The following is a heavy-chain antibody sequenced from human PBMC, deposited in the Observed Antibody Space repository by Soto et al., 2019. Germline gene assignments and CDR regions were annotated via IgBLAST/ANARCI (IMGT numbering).Heavy chain of an antibody. CDR1: GLTFSHYG. Sequence: GGSLRLSCVASGLTFSHYGMHWVRQVSGKGLEWVAVISCDGSLKFYEDSVKGRFTISRDNSRNTLYLEMNGLRPEDTAVYYCAKEADYCVSSKYDNWGRGTLVTVSS. J-gene: IGHJ4*02. V-gene: IGHV3-30*18. CDR3: AKEADYCVSSKYDN. D-gene: IGHD3-16*01. CDR2: ISCDGSLK.